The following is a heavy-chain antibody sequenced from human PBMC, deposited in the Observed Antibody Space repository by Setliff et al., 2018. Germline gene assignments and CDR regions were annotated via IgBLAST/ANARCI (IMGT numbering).Heavy chain of an antibody. CDR1: GYTFTSYY. D-gene: IGHD3-22*01. CDR3: ARDRNDNYESSGYYYAGGYRDV. CDR2: INIGGGSA. Sequence: RASVKISCKASGYTFTSYYMYWLRQAPGQGPEWMGTINIGGGSASYAQKFQDRVTMTRDTSTSTVYLELSSLRSEDTAVYYCARDRNDNYESSGYYYAGGYRDVWGKGTTVTVSS. V-gene: IGHV1-46*01. J-gene: IGHJ6*03.